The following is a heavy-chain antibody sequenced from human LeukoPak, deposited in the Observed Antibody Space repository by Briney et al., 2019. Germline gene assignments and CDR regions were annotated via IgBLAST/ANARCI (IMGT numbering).Heavy chain of an antibody. Sequence: SETLSLTCAVFGVSFNNYYWSWVRQTPGKGLEWIGEINHSGYTNDSPSLKSRVTLSIDTSRKQFSLNLRSVTVADTGIYYCTRMTTGHDYWGQGTLVTVSS. CDR1: GVSFNNYY. CDR2: INHSGYT. J-gene: IGHJ4*02. V-gene: IGHV4-34*01. CDR3: TRMTTGHDY. D-gene: IGHD4-17*01.